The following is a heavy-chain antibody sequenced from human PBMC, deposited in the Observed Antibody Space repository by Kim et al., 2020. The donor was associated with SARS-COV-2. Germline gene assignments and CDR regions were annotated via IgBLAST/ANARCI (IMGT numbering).Heavy chain of an antibody. D-gene: IGHD1-1*01. Sequence: PGKGLEWVAVISYDGSNKYYADSVKGRFTISRDNSKNTLYLQMNSLRAEDTAVYYCARDSLTTAYAHDYWGQGTLVTVSS. J-gene: IGHJ4*02. CDR3: ARDSLTTAYAHDY. V-gene: IGHV3-30-3*01. CDR2: ISYDGSNK.